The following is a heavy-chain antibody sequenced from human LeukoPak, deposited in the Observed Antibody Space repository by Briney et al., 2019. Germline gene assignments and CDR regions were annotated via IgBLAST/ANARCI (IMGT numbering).Heavy chain of an antibody. J-gene: IGHJ4*02. V-gene: IGHV3-48*03. D-gene: IGHD6-25*01. Sequence: GGSLRLSCAASGFTFRSYEMNWVRQAPGKGLEWVSYISSSGSTIYYADSVKGRFTISRDNAKNSLYLQMNNLRAEDTAVYYCARAGFSPWDYWGQGTLVTVSS. CDR3: ARAGFSPWDY. CDR2: ISSSGSTI. CDR1: GFTFRSYE.